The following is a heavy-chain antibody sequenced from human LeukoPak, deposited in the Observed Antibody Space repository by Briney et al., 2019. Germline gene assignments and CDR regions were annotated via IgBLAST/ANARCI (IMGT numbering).Heavy chain of an antibody. Sequence: PSETLSLTCTVSGGSISSSSYYWGWIRQPPGKGLEWIGSIYYSGSTYYNPSLKSRVTISVDTSKNQFSLKLSSVTAADTAVYYCAGKGTIFGVVFDYWGQRTLVTVSS. D-gene: IGHD3-3*01. CDR3: AGKGTIFGVVFDY. CDR1: GGSISSSSYY. CDR2: IYYSGST. V-gene: IGHV4-39*01. J-gene: IGHJ4*02.